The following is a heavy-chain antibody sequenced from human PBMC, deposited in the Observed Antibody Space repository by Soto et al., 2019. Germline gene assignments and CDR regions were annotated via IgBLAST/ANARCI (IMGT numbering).Heavy chain of an antibody. J-gene: IGHJ6*02. D-gene: IGHD3-3*01. V-gene: IGHV3-49*03. CDR1: GFTFGDYA. Sequence: PGGSLRLSCTASGFTFGDYAMSWFRQAPGKGLEWVGFIRSKAYGGRTEYAASVKGRFTIARDDSKSIAYLQMNSLKTEDTAVYYCTRGFGSARTGYGMDVWGQGTPVTVSS. CDR3: TRGFGSARTGYGMDV. CDR2: IRSKAYGGRT.